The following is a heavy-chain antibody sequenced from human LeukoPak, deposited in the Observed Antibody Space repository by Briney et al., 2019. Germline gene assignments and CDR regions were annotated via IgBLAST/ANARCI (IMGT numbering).Heavy chain of an antibody. V-gene: IGHV4-39*07. D-gene: IGHD3-22*01. CDR3: ARGYYDSSGYFIPDY. CDR1: GGSISSSISY. CDR2: IYYRGTT. Sequence: SETLSLTCTVSGGSISSSISYWGWIRQPPGKGLEWIGSIYYRGTTNYNPSLKSRVTISVDTSKNQFSLKLSSVTAADTAVYYCARGYYDSSGYFIPDYWGQGTLVTVSS. J-gene: IGHJ4*02.